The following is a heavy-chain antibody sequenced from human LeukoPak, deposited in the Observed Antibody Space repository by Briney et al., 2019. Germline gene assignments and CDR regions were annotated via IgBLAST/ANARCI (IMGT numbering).Heavy chain of an antibody. D-gene: IGHD3-10*01. V-gene: IGHV7-4-1*02. CDR1: GYTFTSYA. Sequence: ASVKVSCKASGYTFTSYAMNWVRQAPGQGLEWMGWINTNTGNPTYAQGFTGRFVFSLDTSVSTAYLQISSLKAEDTAVYYCARVHSSGSGSYLSYYYYYYGMDVWGQGTTVTVSS. CDR3: ARVHSSGSGSYLSYYYYYYGMDV. CDR2: INTNTGNP. J-gene: IGHJ6*02.